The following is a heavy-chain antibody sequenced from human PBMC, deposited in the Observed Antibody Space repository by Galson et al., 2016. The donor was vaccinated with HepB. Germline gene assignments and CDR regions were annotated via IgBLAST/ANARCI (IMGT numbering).Heavy chain of an antibody. CDR1: KFNFNIFD. CDR3: VKEAGDEYGGDTPGS. D-gene: IGHD4/OR15-4a*01. CDR2: ISFDGTKE. J-gene: IGHJ5*02. Sequence: SLRLSCAASKFNFNIFDMHWVRQTADKGLEWVAFISFDGTKEYFGDSVKGRFSISRDNSKTTVFLQMNNLRSEDTAIYYCVKEAGDEYGGDTPGSWGQGTLVTVSS. V-gene: IGHV3-30*18.